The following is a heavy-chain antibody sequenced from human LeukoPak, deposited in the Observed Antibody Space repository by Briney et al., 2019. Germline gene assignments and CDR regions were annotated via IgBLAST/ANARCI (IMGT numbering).Heavy chain of an antibody. V-gene: IGHV1-18*01. Sequence: ASVKVSCKASGYTFTSYGISWVRQAPGQGLEWMGWISAYNGNTNYAQKLQGRVTMTTDTSTSTAYMELRSLRSDDTAVCYCARAALGYYDSSGYFFDYWGQGTLVTVSS. D-gene: IGHD3-22*01. J-gene: IGHJ4*02. CDR2: ISAYNGNT. CDR3: ARAALGYYDSSGYFFDY. CDR1: GYTFTSYG.